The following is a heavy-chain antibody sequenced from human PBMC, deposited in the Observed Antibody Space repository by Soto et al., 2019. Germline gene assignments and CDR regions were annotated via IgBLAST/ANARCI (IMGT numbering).Heavy chain of an antibody. Sequence: QVQLVQSGAEVKKPGASVKVSCKASGYTFTSSGMIWVRQAPGQGLEWMGWISAHTGSSEYAQRFQCRVTMTTYRSTSTAYMELRSLRSDDTAGYYCARAFFYQGSDSRGYSFDAFDFWGPGTLVTVSS. J-gene: IGHJ3*01. D-gene: IGHD3-22*01. V-gene: IGHV1-18*01. CDR3: ARAFFYQGSDSRGYSFDAFDF. CDR2: ISAHTGSS. CDR1: GYTFTSSG.